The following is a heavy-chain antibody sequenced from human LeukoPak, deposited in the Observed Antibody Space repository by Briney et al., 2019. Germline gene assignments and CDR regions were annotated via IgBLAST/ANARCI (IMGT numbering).Heavy chain of an antibody. Sequence: GGPLRLSCAASGFIFSNYGMHWVRQAPGKGLEWVAVISYDGSNKYYADSVKGRFTISRDNSKNTLYLQMNSLRAEDTAVYYCAKVGYCSGGSCYSMDYWGQGTLVTVSS. V-gene: IGHV3-30*18. D-gene: IGHD2-15*01. CDR1: GFIFSNYG. CDR3: AKVGYCSGGSCYSMDY. J-gene: IGHJ4*02. CDR2: ISYDGSNK.